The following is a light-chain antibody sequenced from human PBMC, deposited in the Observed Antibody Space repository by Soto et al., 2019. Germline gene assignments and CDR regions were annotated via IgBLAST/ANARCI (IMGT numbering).Light chain of an antibody. J-gene: IGKJ1*01. V-gene: IGKV1-8*01. CDR1: QGLGNS. Sequence: AIHMTQSPPLISASTGDRVTLTCRASQGLGNSLAWYQQKPGQAPKLLIYGATTLQTGVPSRFSGRGSGTEFTLTISCLQSEDFATYYCQQYYTYPRTFAQGTKVEVK. CDR2: GAT. CDR3: QQYYTYPRT.